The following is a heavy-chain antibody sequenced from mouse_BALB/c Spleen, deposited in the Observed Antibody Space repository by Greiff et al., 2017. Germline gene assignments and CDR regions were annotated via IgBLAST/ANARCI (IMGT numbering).Heavy chain of an antibody. Sequence: VESGGGLVQPGGSRKLSCAASGFTFSSFGMHWVRQAPEKGLEWVAYISSGSSTIYYADTVKGRFTISRDNPKNTLFLQMTSLRSEDTAMYYCARGPYDGYYYYAMDYWGQGTSVTVSS. V-gene: IGHV5-17*02. D-gene: IGHD2-3*01. CDR2: ISSGSSTI. CDR1: GFTFSSFG. J-gene: IGHJ4*01. CDR3: ARGPYDGYYYYAMDY.